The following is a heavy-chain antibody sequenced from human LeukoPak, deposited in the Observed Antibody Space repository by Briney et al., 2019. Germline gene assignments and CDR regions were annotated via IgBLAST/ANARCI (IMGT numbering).Heavy chain of an antibody. CDR1: GFTFSSYW. Sequence: RPGGSLRLSCAASGFTFSSYWMSWVRQAPGKGLEWVANIKQDGSEKYYVDSVKGRFTISRDNAKNSLYLQMNSLRAEDTAVYYCARDERSGRYSFDYWGQGTLVTVSS. J-gene: IGHJ4*02. D-gene: IGHD1-26*01. V-gene: IGHV3-7*01. CDR2: IKQDGSEK. CDR3: ARDERSGRYSFDY.